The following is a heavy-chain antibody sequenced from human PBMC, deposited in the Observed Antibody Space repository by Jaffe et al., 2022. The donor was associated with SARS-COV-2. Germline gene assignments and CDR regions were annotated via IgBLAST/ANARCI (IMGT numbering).Heavy chain of an antibody. CDR2: INSEGSIT. CDR1: GFTFSNYW. V-gene: IGHV3-74*01. CDR3: ARDGATGVKLNYYYYHMDV. Sequence: QLVESGGGLVQPGGSLRLSCAASGFTFSNYWMHWVRQVPGKGLEWVSRINSEGSITSYADSVKGRFTISRDNAKNTLYLQMNSLRAEDTAVYYCARDGATGVKLNYYYYHMDVWGKGTTVTVSS. D-gene: IGHD2-8*01. J-gene: IGHJ6*03.